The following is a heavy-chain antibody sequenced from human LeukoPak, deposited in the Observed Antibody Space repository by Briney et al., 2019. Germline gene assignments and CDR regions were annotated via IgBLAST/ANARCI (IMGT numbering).Heavy chain of an antibody. D-gene: IGHD3-10*01. V-gene: IGHV3-23*01. CDR2: IGGSGGDT. CDR1: GFTFSSYA. J-gene: IGHJ6*02. Sequence: GGSLRFSCAASGFTFSSYAMSWVRQAPGKGLEWVSTIGGSGGDTYYADSVKGRFTISRDNARNSLSLQMNSLRAEDTAVYYCARETESITMVRGSRQHYYGMDVWGQGTTVTVSS. CDR3: ARETESITMVRGSRQHYYGMDV.